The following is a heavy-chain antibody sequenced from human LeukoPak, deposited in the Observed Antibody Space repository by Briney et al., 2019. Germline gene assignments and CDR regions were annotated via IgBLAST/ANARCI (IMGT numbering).Heavy chain of an antibody. CDR1: GFTFSSYW. CDR2: IKQDGSEK. J-gene: IGHJ4*02. CDR3: ARDAKGAKQPTNFDY. D-gene: IGHD6-13*01. Sequence: GGSLRLSCAASGFTFSSYWMSWVRQAPGKGLEWVANIKQDGSEKYYVDSVKGRFTISRDNAKNSLYLQMNSLRAEDTAVYYCARDAKGAKQPTNFDYWGQGTLVTVSS. V-gene: IGHV3-7*03.